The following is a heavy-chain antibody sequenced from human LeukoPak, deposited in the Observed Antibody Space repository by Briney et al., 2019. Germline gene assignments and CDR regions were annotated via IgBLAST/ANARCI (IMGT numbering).Heavy chain of an antibody. CDR3: ARGSGWDLGDVFDI. V-gene: IGHV4-61*02. Sequence: SETLSLTCTVSGGSISSGSYYWSWIRQPAGKGLEWIGRIYTSGSTNYNPSLKSRVTISVDTSKNQFSLKLSSVTAADTAVYYCARGSGWDLGDVFDISGEGTMCTVSS. CDR2: IYTSGST. J-gene: IGHJ3*02. CDR1: GGSISSGSYY. D-gene: IGHD6-19*01.